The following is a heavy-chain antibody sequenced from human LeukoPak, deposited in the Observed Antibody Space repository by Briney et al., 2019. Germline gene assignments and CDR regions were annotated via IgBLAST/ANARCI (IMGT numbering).Heavy chain of an antibody. D-gene: IGHD3-10*01. V-gene: IGHV3-23*01. CDR2: ISGLGGTT. CDR3: AKLCYYGSGRPL. Sequence: PGGSLRLSCAASGVTFSNFAMTWVRQAPGKGLEWVSGISGLGGTTYYADSVKGRFTISRDNSRNTLYLQMNSLRAEDTAVYYCAKLCYYGSGRPLWGQGTLVTVSS. CDR1: GVTFSNFA. J-gene: IGHJ4*02.